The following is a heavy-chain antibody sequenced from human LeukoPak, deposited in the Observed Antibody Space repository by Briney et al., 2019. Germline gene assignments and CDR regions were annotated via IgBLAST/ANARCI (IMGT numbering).Heavy chain of an antibody. CDR1: GFTFSSYA. J-gene: IGHJ6*02. V-gene: IGHV3-23*01. CDR2: ISGSGGST. CDR3: AKMVRTTIVVVPAAKNVLRYFDWPPRRIRNYGMDV. Sequence: PGGSLRLSCAASGFTFSSYAMSWVRQAPGKGLEWVSAISGSGGSTYYADSVKGRFTISRGNSKNTLYLQMNSLRAEDTAVNYCAKMVRTTIVVVPAAKNVLRYFDWPPRRIRNYGMDVWGQGTTVTVSS. D-gene: IGHD2-2*01.